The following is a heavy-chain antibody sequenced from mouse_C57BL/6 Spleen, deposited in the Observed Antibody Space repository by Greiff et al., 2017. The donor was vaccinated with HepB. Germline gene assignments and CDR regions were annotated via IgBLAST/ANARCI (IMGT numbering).Heavy chain of an antibody. V-gene: IGHV5-17*01. J-gene: IGHJ2*01. CDR1: GFTFSDYG. Sequence: DVKLVESGGGLVKPGGSLKLSCAASGFTFSDYGMHWVRQAPEKGLEWVAYISSGSSTIYYADTVKGRFTISRDNAKNTLFLQMTSLRSEDTAMYYCARKAGIDGYYDYWGQGTTLTVSS. CDR3: ARKAGIDGYYDY. D-gene: IGHD2-3*01. CDR2: ISSGSSTI.